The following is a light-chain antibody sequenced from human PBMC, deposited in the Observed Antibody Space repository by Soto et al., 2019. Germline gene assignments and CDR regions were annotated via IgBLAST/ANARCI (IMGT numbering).Light chain of an antibody. V-gene: IGKV1-12*01. CDR3: QQANSFPLT. CDR1: QAINNW. J-gene: IGKJ4*01. Sequence: DIQMTQSPSSVSASVGDRVTITCRASQAINNWLAWYQQKPGHAPKLLIYATSTLQTGVPSRFSGSGSGTDFTLTISSLQPEDFATDYCQQANSFPLTFGGGTKVEFK. CDR2: ATS.